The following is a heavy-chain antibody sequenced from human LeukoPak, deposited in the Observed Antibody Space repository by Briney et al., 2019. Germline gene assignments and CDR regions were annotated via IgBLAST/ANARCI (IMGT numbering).Heavy chain of an antibody. V-gene: IGHV3-48*03. CDR1: GFTFSSYE. J-gene: IGHJ5*02. Sequence: GGSLRLSCAASGFTFSSYEMNWVRQAPGKGLEWVSYISSSGSTKYYADSVKGRFTISRDNSKNTLYLQMNSLRADDTAVYYCAKGRRYNILTGYYVSEVDPWGQGTLVTVSS. CDR2: ISSSGSTK. D-gene: IGHD3-9*01. CDR3: AKGRRYNILTGYYVSEVDP.